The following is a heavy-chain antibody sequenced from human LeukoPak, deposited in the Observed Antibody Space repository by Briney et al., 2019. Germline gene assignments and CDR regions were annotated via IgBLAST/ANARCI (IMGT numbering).Heavy chain of an antibody. D-gene: IGHD2-2*01. CDR2: INPNDGDT. J-gene: IGHJ4*02. CDR3: ARANFLYCGSCTCLFDY. CDR1: GYTFTDYY. Sequence: ASVKVSCKASGYTFTDYYMHGVRQAPGQGFEWMGWINPNDGDTNYAQKFQGRVTMTRDTSISTAHMEVSRLRSDDTAVYYCARANFLYCGSCTCLFDYWGQGTLVTV. V-gene: IGHV1-2*02.